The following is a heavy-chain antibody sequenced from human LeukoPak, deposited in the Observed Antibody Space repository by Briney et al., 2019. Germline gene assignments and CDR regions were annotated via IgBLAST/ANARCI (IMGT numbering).Heavy chain of an antibody. CDR3: ARARDRFNSGWYGY. Sequence: ASVTVSCTASGYTFTIYAMHWVRQAPGQRLEWMGWINAGNGNTKYSQKFQGRVTITRDTSASTAYMELSSLRSEDTAVYYCARARDRFNSGWYGYWGQGTLVTVSS. D-gene: IGHD6-19*01. V-gene: IGHV1-3*01. CDR1: GYTFTIYA. J-gene: IGHJ4*02. CDR2: INAGNGNT.